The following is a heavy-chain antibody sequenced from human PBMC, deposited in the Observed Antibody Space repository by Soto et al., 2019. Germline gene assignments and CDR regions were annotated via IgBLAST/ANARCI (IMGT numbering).Heavy chain of an antibody. J-gene: IGHJ4*02. D-gene: IGHD6-13*01. Sequence: ASVKVSCKVSGYTLTELSMHWVRQAPGQGLEWMGWISAYNGNTNYAQKLQGRVTMTTDTSTSTAYMELRSLRSDDTAVYYCARDDSSSWTLDFDYWGQGTLVTVSS. CDR3: ARDDSSSWTLDFDY. CDR2: ISAYNGNT. CDR1: GYTLTELS. V-gene: IGHV1-18*01.